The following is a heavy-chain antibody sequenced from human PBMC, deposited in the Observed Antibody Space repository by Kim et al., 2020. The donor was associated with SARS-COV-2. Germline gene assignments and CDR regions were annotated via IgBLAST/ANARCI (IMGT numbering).Heavy chain of an antibody. D-gene: IGHD3-10*01. V-gene: IGHV4-31*03. Sequence: SETLSLTCTVSGGSISSGGYYWSWIRQHPGKGLEWIGYIYYSGSTYYNPSLKRRVTISVDTSKNQSSLRLSSVTAADTAGYYCAKGVTVRGVFGWYFDLWGRGTLVTVSS. J-gene: IGHJ2*01. CDR3: AKGVTVRGVFGWYFDL. CDR1: GGSISSGGYY. CDR2: IYYSGST.